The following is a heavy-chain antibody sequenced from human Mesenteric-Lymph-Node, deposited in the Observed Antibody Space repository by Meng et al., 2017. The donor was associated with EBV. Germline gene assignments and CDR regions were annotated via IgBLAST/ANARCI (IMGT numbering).Heavy chain of an antibody. V-gene: IGHV4-30-2*01. CDR2: IYHTGST. Sequence: QSQLQESGSGLGTPSQTLSLTCAVSGGSVSSGGHSWSWSRQPPGKGLEWIGYIYHTGSTYYNPSLKSRVTISIDTSKNQFSLKLSSVTAADTAVYFCARGFGDNNNWFGPWGQGTLVTVSS. CDR1: GGSVSSGGHS. CDR3: ARGFGDNNNWFGP. D-gene: IGHD4-17*01. J-gene: IGHJ5*02.